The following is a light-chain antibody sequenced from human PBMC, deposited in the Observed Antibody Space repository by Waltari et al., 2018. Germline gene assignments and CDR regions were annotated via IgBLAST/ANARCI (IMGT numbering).Light chain of an antibody. J-gene: IGKJ2*01. V-gene: IGKV3-20*01. CDR1: QSVSSNY. CDR2: GAS. CDR3: QQYDSSPLYA. Sequence: ELVLTQSPGTLSLSPGERATLSFRASQSVSSNYLAWYQQKPGQAPRLLIYGASSRATGVPDRFSGSGSGTDFTLTISRLEPEDFAVYYCQQYDSSPLYAFGQGTNLEIK.